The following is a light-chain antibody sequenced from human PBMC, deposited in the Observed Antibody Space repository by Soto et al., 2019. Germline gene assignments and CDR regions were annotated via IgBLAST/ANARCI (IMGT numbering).Light chain of an antibody. CDR2: DTC. V-gene: IGKV3-20*01. Sequence: EIVLTQSPGTLSLSPGERATLSCRASQSVSSSYLAWYQQKPGQAPRLLIFDTCNRATGIPDRFSGSGSGTDFTLTISRLEPEDFAVYYCQHYGSSPLTFVTFGGGTKVEIK. CDR1: QSVSSSY. J-gene: IGKJ4*01. CDR3: QHYGSSPLTFVT.